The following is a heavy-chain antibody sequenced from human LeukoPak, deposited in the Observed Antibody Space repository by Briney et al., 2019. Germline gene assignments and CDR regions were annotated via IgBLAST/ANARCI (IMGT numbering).Heavy chain of an antibody. J-gene: IGHJ5*02. V-gene: IGHV1-2*02. D-gene: IGHD1-26*01. CDR1: GYTFTGYY. Sequence: ASVTVSCKASGYTFTGYYMHWVRQAPGQGLEWMGWINPNSGGTNYAQKFQGRVTMTRDTSISTAYMELSRLRSDDTAVYYCAREAYSGSENWFDPWGQGTLVTVSS. CDR3: AREAYSGSENWFDP. CDR2: INPNSGGT.